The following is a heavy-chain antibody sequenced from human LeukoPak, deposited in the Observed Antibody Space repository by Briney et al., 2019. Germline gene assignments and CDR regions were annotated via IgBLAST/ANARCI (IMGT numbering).Heavy chain of an antibody. CDR2: IYYSGST. Sequence: SETLSLTCTVSGGSISDYYWSWIRQPPGKGLEWIGYIYYSGSTTYNPSLKSRVTMSVDTAKNQFSLKLRSVTAADTAVYYCARGDFCSSSCYLRPMDVWGKGTTVTVSS. CDR3: ARGDFCSSSCYLRPMDV. V-gene: IGHV4-59*01. CDR1: GGSISDYY. D-gene: IGHD2-2*01. J-gene: IGHJ6*03.